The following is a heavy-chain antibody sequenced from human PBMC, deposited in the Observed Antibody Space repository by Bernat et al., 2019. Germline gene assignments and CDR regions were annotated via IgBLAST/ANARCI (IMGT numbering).Heavy chain of an antibody. V-gene: IGHV3-7*03. J-gene: IGHJ6*02. Sequence: EVQLVESGGGLVQPGGSLRLSCAASGFTFSSYWMSWVRQAPGKGLEWVANIKQDGSEKYYVDSVKGRFTISRDNAKNSLYLQMNSLRAEDTAVYYCARVDRGVIIYYYYYGMDVWGQGTTVTVSS. CDR3: ARVDRGVIIYYYYYGMDV. D-gene: IGHD3-10*01. CDR1: GFTFSSYW. CDR2: IKQDGSEK.